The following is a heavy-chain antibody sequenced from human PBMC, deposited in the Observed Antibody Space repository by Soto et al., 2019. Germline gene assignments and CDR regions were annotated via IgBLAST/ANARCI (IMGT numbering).Heavy chain of an antibody. J-gene: IGHJ6*02. CDR3: ARCIQRDYYYGMDV. Sequence: QAQLVQSGAEVKKPGASVKVSCKASGYTFYSHSISWVRQAPGQGLEWMGRINGDYGNTQYAQKFRGRVTKTTDTSTTTVYMELTNLRSADTAVYYCARCIQRDYYYGMDVWAQGTTVTVSS. CDR2: INGDYGNT. D-gene: IGHD5-18*01. CDR1: GYTFYSHS. V-gene: IGHV1-18*01.